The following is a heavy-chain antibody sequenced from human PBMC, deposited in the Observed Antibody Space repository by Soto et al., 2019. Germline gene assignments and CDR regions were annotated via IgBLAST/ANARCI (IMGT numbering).Heavy chain of an antibody. CDR1: GGSISSSSYY. Sequence: SETLSLTCTVSGGSISSSSYYWGWIRQPPGKGLEWIGSIYYSGSTYYNPSLKSRVTISVDTSKNQFSLKLSSVTAADTAVYYCERHGGNSSSWYVYYYGMDVWGQGTTVT. CDR2: IYYSGST. CDR3: ERHGGNSSSWYVYYYGMDV. J-gene: IGHJ6*02. D-gene: IGHD6-13*01. V-gene: IGHV4-39*01.